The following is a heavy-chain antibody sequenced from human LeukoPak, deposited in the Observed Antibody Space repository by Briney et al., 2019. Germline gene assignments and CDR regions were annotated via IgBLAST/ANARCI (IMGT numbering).Heavy chain of an antibody. CDR2: ISGSTSSI. V-gene: IGHV3-48*02. D-gene: IGHD6-19*01. Sequence: RGSLRLSCAASGFTLSGYSMNWVRQAPGKGLEWVSYISGSTSSISYADSVKGRFTTSRDNARNSLYLQMNSLRDEDTAVYYCARVGSKWLVNDYWGQGTLVTVSS. J-gene: IGHJ4*02. CDR3: ARVGSKWLVNDY. CDR1: GFTLSGYS.